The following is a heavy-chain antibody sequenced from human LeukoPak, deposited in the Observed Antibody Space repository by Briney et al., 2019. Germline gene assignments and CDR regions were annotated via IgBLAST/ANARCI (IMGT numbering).Heavy chain of an antibody. V-gene: IGHV4-59*01. CDR1: GGPISSYY. CDR3: ARDKGLPQAFDI. J-gene: IGHJ3*02. Sequence: SETLSLTCTVSGGPISSYYWSWIRQPPGKGLEYIGYISYSGTTSYNPSLKSRVAIAVDTSKNQFSLKLSPVTAADTAVYYCARDKGLPQAFDIWGQGTMVTVSS. CDR2: ISYSGTT. D-gene: IGHD5/OR15-5a*01.